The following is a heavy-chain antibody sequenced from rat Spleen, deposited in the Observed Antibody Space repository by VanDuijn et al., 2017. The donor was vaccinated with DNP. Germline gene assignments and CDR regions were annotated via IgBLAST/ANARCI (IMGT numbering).Heavy chain of an antibody. Sequence: EVKLVESGGGLVQPGRSLKLSCAASGFNLNDYWMGWVRQAPGKGLEWVASINTDGGNTYYRDSVKGRFTISRDNAKSTLYLQMNSLRSEDTATYYCKVGARYWGQGVMVTVSS. CDR3: KVGARY. CDR1: GFNLNDYW. J-gene: IGHJ2*01. D-gene: IGHD5-1*01. V-gene: IGHV5-25*01. CDR2: INTDGGNT.